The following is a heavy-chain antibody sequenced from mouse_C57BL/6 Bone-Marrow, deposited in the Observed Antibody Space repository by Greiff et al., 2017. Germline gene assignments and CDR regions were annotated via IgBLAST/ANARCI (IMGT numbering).Heavy chain of an antibody. CDR2: ISSGSSTI. CDR3: ARPGGTVVSYWYCDV. V-gene: IGHV5-17*01. Sequence: EVKLVESGGGLVKPGGSLKLSCAASGFTFSDYGMHWVRQAPEKGLEWVAYISSGSSTIYYADTVKGRFTLSRDTAKNTLFLQMTSLRSEDTAMYYCARPGGTVVSYWYCDVWGTGTTVTVAS. J-gene: IGHJ1*03. D-gene: IGHD1-1*01. CDR1: GFTFSDYG.